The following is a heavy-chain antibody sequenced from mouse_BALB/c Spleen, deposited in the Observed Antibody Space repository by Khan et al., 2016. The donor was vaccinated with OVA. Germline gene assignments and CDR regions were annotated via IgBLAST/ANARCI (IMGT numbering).Heavy chain of an antibody. V-gene: IGHV9-4*02. D-gene: IGHD2-2*01. CDR1: GYTFITAG. Sequence: QIQLVQSGPELKKPGETVRISCKASGYTFITAGMQWVQKMPGKGLKWIGWINTHSGVPKYAEDFKGRFAFSLETSASTAYLQITNLKNEDTATYFCASGYGYGWYCDVWGAGTTVTVSS. CDR2: INTHSGVP. CDR3: ASGYGYGWYCDV. J-gene: IGHJ1*01.